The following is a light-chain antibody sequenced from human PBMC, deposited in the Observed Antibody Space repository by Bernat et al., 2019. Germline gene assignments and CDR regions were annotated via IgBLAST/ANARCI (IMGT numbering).Light chain of an antibody. CDR1: QVIGTY. CDR3: QQLNSFPIT. Sequence: DIQLTQSPSFLSASVGDRVTITCRASQVIGTYVAWYQQKPGKAPNLLIYGASTVQYGVPSRFSGSGIGTECTLTISSLQPEDSASYYCQQLNSFPITFGQGTRLEIK. V-gene: IGKV1-9*01. J-gene: IGKJ5*01. CDR2: GAS.